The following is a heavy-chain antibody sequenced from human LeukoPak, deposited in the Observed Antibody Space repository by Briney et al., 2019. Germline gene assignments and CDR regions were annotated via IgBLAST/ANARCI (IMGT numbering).Heavy chain of an antibody. CDR1: GYTFTGYC. J-gene: IGHJ4*02. Sequence: GASVKVSCKASGYTFTGYCMHWVRQAPGQGLEWMGWINPNSGGTNYAQKFQGRVTMTRDTSISTAYMELSRLRSDDTAVYYCARDRVRIYYDSSGYYDGYWGQGTLVTVSS. CDR3: ARDRVRIYYDSSGYYDGY. CDR2: INPNSGGT. V-gene: IGHV1-2*02. D-gene: IGHD3-22*01.